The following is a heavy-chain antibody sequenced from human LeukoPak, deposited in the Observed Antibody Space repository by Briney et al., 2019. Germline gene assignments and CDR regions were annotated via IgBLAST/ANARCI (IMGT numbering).Heavy chain of an antibody. V-gene: IGHV5-51*01. CDR3: ARRSGWYVGWFDP. J-gene: IGHJ5*02. D-gene: IGHD6-19*01. Sequence: GESLTLSCTGSGYSFTSYWIGWVRQMPGKGLEWMGIIYPGDSDTKYSPSFQGQVTISADKSISTAYLQWSSLKASDTAMYYCARRSGWYVGWFDPWGQGTLVTVSS. CDR2: IYPGDSDT. CDR1: GYSFTSYW.